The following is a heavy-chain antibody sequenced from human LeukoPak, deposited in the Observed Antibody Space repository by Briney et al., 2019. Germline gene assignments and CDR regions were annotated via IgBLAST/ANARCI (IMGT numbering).Heavy chain of an antibody. D-gene: IGHD6-19*01. V-gene: IGHV3-23*01. CDR1: GFTFSSYA. CDR2: ISGSGGST. CDR3: AKGQQWLVKKGEFDY. Sequence: PGGSLRLSCAASGFTFSSYAMSWVRQAPGKGLEWVSAISGSGGSTYYADSVKGRFTISRDNSKNTLYLQMNSLRAEDTAVYYCAKGQQWLVKKGEFDYWGQGTLVTVSS. J-gene: IGHJ4*02.